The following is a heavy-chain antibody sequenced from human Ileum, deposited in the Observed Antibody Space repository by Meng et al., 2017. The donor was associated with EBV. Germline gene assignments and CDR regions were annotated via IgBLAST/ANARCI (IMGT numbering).Heavy chain of an antibody. Sequence: QGQLQESGPGLVKPSGSQSLTCAVTGGSMSSTNWWSWVRQPPEKGLEWIGEIYHSGSTNYNPSLKSRVSISVDKSKNQFSLKLSSVTAADTAVYYCARADKVHFDYWGQGTLVTVSS. CDR2: IYHSGST. V-gene: IGHV4-4*02. CDR1: GGSMSSTNW. CDR3: ARADKVHFDY. J-gene: IGHJ4*02.